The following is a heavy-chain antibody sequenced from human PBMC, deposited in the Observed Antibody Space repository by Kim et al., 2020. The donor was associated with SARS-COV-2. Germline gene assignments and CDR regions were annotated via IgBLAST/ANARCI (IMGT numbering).Heavy chain of an antibody. Sequence: SETLSLTCTVSGGSISSSSYYWGWIRQPPGKGLEWIGSIYYSGSTYYNPSLKSRLTISVDTSKNQFSLKLRSVTAADTAMYYCARLQLRRITMFGVVENGNWFDPWRQGTLVTVSS. CDR2: IYYSGST. D-gene: IGHD3-3*01. CDR3: ARLQLRRITMFGVVENGNWFDP. V-gene: IGHV4-39*01. J-gene: IGHJ5*02. CDR1: GGSISSSSYY.